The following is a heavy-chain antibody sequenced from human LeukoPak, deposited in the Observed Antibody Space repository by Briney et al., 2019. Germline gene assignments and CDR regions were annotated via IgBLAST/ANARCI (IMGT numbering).Heavy chain of an antibody. Sequence: SQTLSLTCTVSGGSISSGDYYWSWVRQPPGKGLEWIAYMYYSGSTYYNPSLKSRVTMSADTSKNQLSLKLSSVTAADTAVYCCARPYYYDSRIDPWGQGILVTVSS. CDR3: ARPYYYDSRIDP. J-gene: IGHJ5*02. CDR1: GGSISSGDYY. D-gene: IGHD3-22*01. V-gene: IGHV4-30-4*01. CDR2: MYYSGST.